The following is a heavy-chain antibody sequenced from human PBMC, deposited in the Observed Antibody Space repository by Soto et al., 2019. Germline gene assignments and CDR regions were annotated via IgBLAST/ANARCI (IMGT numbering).Heavy chain of an antibody. Sequence: PGGSLRLSCAASGFTFSSYGMHWVRQAPGKGLEWVAVIWYDGSNKYYADSVKGRFTISRDNSKNTLYPQMNSLRAEDTAVYYCARDGRYCSGGSCHHAFDIWGQGTMVTVSS. D-gene: IGHD2-15*01. V-gene: IGHV3-33*01. CDR2: IWYDGSNK. CDR1: GFTFSSYG. J-gene: IGHJ3*02. CDR3: ARDGRYCSGGSCHHAFDI.